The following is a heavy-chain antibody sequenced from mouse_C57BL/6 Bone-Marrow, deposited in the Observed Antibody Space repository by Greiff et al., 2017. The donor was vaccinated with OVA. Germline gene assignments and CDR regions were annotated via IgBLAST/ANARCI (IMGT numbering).Heavy chain of an antibody. Sequence: GGGLVQPKGSLKLSCAASGFSFNTYAMNWFRQAPGNGLEWVARIRSKSNNYATYYADSVKDRFTISRDDSESMLYLQMNNLKTEDTAMYYGVRPYYDYDEGYFDYWGQGTTLTVSS. V-gene: IGHV10-1*01. CDR3: VRPYYDYDEGYFDY. CDR2: IRSKSNNYAT. D-gene: IGHD2-4*01. CDR1: GFSFNTYA. J-gene: IGHJ2*01.